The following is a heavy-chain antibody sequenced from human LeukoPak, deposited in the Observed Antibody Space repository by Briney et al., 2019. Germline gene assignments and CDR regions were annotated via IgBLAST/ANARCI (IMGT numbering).Heavy chain of an antibody. CDR3: ASVVSGTHYYHHMDA. D-gene: IGHD6-19*01. J-gene: IGHJ6*03. V-gene: IGHV1-69*05. Sequence: SVKVSCKGSGGTFSRYAISWVRQAPGQGLEWMGGIIPFHGTPNYAQKFQGRVTITTDESTSTAYMELSSLRSEATAVYYCASVVSGTHYYHHMDAWGKGTTVTVSS. CDR2: IIPFHGTP. CDR1: GGTFSRYA.